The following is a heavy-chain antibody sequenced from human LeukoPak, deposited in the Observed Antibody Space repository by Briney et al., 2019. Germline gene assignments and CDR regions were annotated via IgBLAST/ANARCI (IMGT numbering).Heavy chain of an antibody. J-gene: IGHJ4*02. D-gene: IGHD5-24*01. CDR3: SQSHGYNWSYVDY. V-gene: IGHV3-30*04. Sequence: LPGRSLRLSCAASGFTFSSYAMHWVRQAPGKGLEWVAVISYDGSNKYYADSVKGRFTISRDNSKNTLYLQMNSLRAEDTAVYYCSQSHGYNWSYVDYWGQGTLVTVSS. CDR1: GFTFSSYA. CDR2: ISYDGSNK.